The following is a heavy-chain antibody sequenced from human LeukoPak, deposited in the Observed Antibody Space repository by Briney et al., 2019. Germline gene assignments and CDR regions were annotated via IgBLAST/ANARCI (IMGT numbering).Heavy chain of an antibody. D-gene: IGHD2-15*01. CDR3: ARVLRYCSGGNCYSGGLGYMDI. CDR1: GFTFSTYN. Sequence: PGGSLRLSCAVSGFTFSTYNMNWVRQAPGKGLEWVSSISSSSRYIYYADSVKGRLTISRDNAKNSLYLQMNSLRAEDTAVYYCARVLRYCSGGNCYSGGLGYMDIWGKGTTVTVSS. CDR2: ISSSSRYI. J-gene: IGHJ6*03. V-gene: IGHV3-21*04.